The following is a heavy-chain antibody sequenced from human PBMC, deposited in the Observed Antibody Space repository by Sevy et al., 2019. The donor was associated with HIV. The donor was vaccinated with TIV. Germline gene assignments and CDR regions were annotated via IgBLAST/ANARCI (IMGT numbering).Heavy chain of an antibody. J-gene: IGHJ3*02. CDR1: GFTFSTYT. D-gene: IGHD4-17*01. CDR3: ARGGSNYGYEAFAI. CDR2: ITVSSSYI. V-gene: IGHV3-21*01. Sequence: GGSLRLSCAPSGFTFSTYTINWVRQAPGKGLEWVSSITVSSSYINYADSMKVRITISRDNVKKSLFLQMNSLRAADKAVYYCARGGSNYGYEAFAIWGQGTMVTVSS.